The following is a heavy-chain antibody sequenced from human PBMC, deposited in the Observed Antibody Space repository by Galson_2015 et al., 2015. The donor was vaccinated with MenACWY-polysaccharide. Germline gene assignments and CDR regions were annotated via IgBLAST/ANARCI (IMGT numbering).Heavy chain of an antibody. CDR2: ISSNGGST. J-gene: IGHJ6*02. CDR3: ARSIAVAGEGVYYYYYGMDV. CDR1: GFTFSSYA. D-gene: IGHD6-19*01. V-gene: IGHV3-64*01. Sequence: SLRLSCAASGFTFSSYAMHWVRQAPGKGLEYVSAISSNGGSTYYANSVKGRFTISRDNSKNTLYLQVGSLRAEDMAVYYCARSIAVAGEGVYYYYYGMDVWGQGTTVTVSS.